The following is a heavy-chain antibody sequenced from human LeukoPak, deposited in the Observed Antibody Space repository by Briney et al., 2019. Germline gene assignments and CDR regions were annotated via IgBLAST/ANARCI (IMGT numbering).Heavy chain of an antibody. Sequence: TSETLYLTCTVSGGSISNYYWSWIRQPPGKGLEWIGYIYYSGSTNNNPSLKSRVTISVDTSKNQFSLKLNSVTAADTAVYYCARAPPYNWNYLKYYYYMDVWGKGTTVTVSS. CDR3: ARAPPYNWNYLKYYYYMDV. CDR1: GGSISNYY. J-gene: IGHJ6*03. D-gene: IGHD1-7*01. V-gene: IGHV4-59*01. CDR2: IYYSGST.